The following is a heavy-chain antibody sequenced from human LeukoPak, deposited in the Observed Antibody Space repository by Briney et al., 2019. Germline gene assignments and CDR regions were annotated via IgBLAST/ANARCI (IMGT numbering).Heavy chain of an antibody. Sequence: GGSLRLSCAAYGFTFSSYGKNWVRQAPGKGLEWFSSISSSSSYMYYADSVKGRFTISRDNAKNSLYLQMNSLRAEDTAVYYCARVLGDYGDCNDYWGQAALVTVSS. D-gene: IGHD4-17*01. V-gene: IGHV3-21*01. CDR1: GFTFSSYG. CDR2: ISSSSSYM. CDR3: ARVLGDYGDCNDY. J-gene: IGHJ4*02.